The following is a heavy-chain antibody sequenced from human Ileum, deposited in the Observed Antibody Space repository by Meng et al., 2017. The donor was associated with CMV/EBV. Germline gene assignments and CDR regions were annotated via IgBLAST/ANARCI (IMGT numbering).Heavy chain of an antibody. V-gene: IGHV3-48*03. D-gene: IGHD2-2*01. Sequence: GESLKISCPASGFTFRSYEMNWVRQAPGKGLEWVSYISSSGNTIYYADSVKGRFTISRDNAKNSLYLQMNSLRAEDTAVYYCARRYCSSTSCTIDYWGQGTLVTVSS. CDR2: ISSSGNTI. CDR1: GFTFRSYE. J-gene: IGHJ4*02. CDR3: ARRYCSSTSCTIDY.